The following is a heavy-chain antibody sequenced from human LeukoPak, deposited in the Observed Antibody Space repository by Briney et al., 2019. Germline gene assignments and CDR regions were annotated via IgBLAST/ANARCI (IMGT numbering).Heavy chain of an antibody. CDR3: ARGYSGDDDFFY. CDR1: GFTVNTNY. CDR2: ISGTGDNT. J-gene: IGHJ4*02. Sequence: GGSLRLSCAASGFTVNTNYMSWVRQAPGKGLEWVSYISGTGDNTQYADSVKGRFTISRDNSKNTVSLQINNLRAEDTAVYYCARGYSGDDDFFYWGQGTLVTVSS. V-gene: IGHV3-23*01. D-gene: IGHD5-12*01.